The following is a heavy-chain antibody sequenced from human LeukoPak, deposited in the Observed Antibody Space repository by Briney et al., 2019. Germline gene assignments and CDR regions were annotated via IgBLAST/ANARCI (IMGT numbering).Heavy chain of an antibody. CDR3: ARLIYYDSSGYLDY. J-gene: IGHJ4*02. V-gene: IGHV4-34*01. CDR2: TNHGGST. Sequence: SETLSLTCAVYGGSFSSYYWSWIRQPPGKGLEWIGKTNHGGSTNYNPSLKSRVTISVDMSKIQFSLKLSSVTAADTAVYYCARLIYYDSSGYLDYWGQGSLVTVSS. D-gene: IGHD3-22*01. CDR1: GGSFSSYY.